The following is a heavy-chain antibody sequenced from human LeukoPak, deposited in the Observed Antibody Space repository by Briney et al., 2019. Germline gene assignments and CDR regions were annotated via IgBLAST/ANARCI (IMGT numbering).Heavy chain of an antibody. CDR1: GFSFSSYE. V-gene: IGHV3-48*03. Sequence: GGSLRLSCAASGFSFSSYEMNWVRQAPGKGLEWVSHSNRRGSTTYYADSVRGRFTISRDNAKNSLYLQMNSLRAEDTAVYYCAREGHTTGWPPFDFWGQGTLVTVSS. J-gene: IGHJ4*02. CDR3: AREGHTTGWPPFDF. D-gene: IGHD2/OR15-2a*01. CDR2: SNRRGSTT.